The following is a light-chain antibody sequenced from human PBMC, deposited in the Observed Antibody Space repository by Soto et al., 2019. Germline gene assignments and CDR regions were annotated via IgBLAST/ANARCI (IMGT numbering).Light chain of an antibody. CDR1: QSVRSS. CDR2: DAS. J-gene: IGKJ3*01. CDR3: QQRSNWPPEVT. V-gene: IGKV3-11*01. Sequence: EIVLTQSPDTLSLPPGERATLSCRASQSVRSSLAWYQQKPGQAPRLLIYDASKRGTGIPARFSGSGSGTDFTLTISSLEPEDFAVYYCQQRSNWPPEVTFGPGTKVDIK.